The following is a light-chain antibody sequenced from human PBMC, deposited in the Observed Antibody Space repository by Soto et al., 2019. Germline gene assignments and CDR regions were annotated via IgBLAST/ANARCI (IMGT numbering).Light chain of an antibody. J-gene: IGLJ1*01. CDR2: EVS. CDR1: SSDVGGYNY. CDR3: SSYTGSTYV. V-gene: IGLV2-14*01. Sequence: QALLPQPASVSGSPGQSITISCTGTSSDVGGYNYVSWYQQHPGKAPKLMIYEVSNRPSGVSNRFSGSKSGNTASLTISGLQAEDEADYYCSSYTGSTYVFGTGTKVTGL.